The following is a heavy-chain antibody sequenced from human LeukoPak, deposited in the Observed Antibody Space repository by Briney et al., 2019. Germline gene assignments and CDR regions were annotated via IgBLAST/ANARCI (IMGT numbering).Heavy chain of an antibody. J-gene: IGHJ4*02. CDR1: GYTFTDYY. D-gene: IGHD4-17*01. Sequence: ASVKVSCKASGYTFTDYYMHWMRQAPGQVLEWMGWINPNSGDTNYVQKFQGRVTMTRDTSISTAYMELSRLRSDDTAVYYCARDRSDYGDSSDYWGQGTLVTVSS. V-gene: IGHV1-2*02. CDR3: ARDRSDYGDSSDY. CDR2: INPNSGDT.